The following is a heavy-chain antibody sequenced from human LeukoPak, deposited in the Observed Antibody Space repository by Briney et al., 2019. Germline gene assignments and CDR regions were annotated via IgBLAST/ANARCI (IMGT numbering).Heavy chain of an antibody. V-gene: IGHV4-34*01. CDR3: ARGPYYYDSSGNAFDI. CDR1: GGSFSGYY. Sequence: SETLSLTCAVYGGSFSGYYWSWIRQPPGKGLEWIGEINHSGSTNYNPSLKSRVTISVDTSKNQFSLKLSSVTAADTAVYYCARGPYYYDSSGNAFDIWGQGTMVTVSS. J-gene: IGHJ3*02. D-gene: IGHD3-22*01. CDR2: INHSGST.